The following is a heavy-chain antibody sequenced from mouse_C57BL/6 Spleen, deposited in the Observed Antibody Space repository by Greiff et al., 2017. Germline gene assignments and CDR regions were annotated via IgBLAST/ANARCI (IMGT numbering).Heavy chain of an antibody. CDR2: IHPNSGST. D-gene: IGHD2-4*01. CDR3: ARRYYDGFAY. Sequence: QVQLLQPGAELVKPGASVKLSCKASGYTFTSYWMHWVKQTPGQGLEWIGLIHPNSGSTNYNEKFKSKATMTVDKSSNTAYMQLSSLTSEDSTVNYCARRYYDGFAYWGQGTLVTVSA. V-gene: IGHV1-64*01. J-gene: IGHJ3*01. CDR1: GYTFTSYW.